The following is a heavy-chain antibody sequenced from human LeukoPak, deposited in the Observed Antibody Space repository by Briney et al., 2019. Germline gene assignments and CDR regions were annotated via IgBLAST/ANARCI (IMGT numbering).Heavy chain of an antibody. Sequence: SETLSLTCTVSGGSISSSSYYWGWIRQPPGKGLEWIGSIYYSGSTYYNPSLKSRVTISVDTSKNQFSLKLSSVTAADTAVYYCARDLGSNYVYFDYWGQGSLVIVSS. CDR1: GGSISSSSYY. J-gene: IGHJ4*02. CDR3: ARDLGSNYVYFDY. V-gene: IGHV4-39*07. CDR2: IYYSGST. D-gene: IGHD1-26*01.